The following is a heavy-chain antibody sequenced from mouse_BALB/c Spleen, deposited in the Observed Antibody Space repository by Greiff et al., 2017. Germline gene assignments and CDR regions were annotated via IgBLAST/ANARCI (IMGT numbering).Heavy chain of an antibody. CDR1: GDSITSGY. CDR3: ARGDGNYVAWCAY. J-gene: IGHJ3*01. Sequence: EVKVEESGPSLVKPSQTLSLTCSVTGDSITSGYWNWIRKFPGNKLEYMGYISYSGSTYYNPSLKSRISITRDTSKNQYYLQLNSVTTEDTATYYCARGDGNYVAWCAYWGQGTLVTVSA. D-gene: IGHD2-1*01. CDR2: ISYSGST. V-gene: IGHV3-8*02.